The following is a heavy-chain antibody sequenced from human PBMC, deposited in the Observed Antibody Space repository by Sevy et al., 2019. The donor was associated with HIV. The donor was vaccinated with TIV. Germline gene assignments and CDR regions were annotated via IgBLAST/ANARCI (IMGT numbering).Heavy chain of an antibody. V-gene: IGHV4-30-4*01. CDR1: GGSIISGDYY. D-gene: IGHD4-17*01. J-gene: IGHJ6*02. Sequence: SETLSLTCSVSGGSIISGDYYLSWVRQRPGRGLEWTEYIHYTGSADYNPSLESRVTISVDTSKNQFSLKLTSVTAADTAVYYCARDERDYGDKSYYYGMDVWGRGTTVTVSS. CDR2: IHYTGSA. CDR3: ARDERDYGDKSYYYGMDV.